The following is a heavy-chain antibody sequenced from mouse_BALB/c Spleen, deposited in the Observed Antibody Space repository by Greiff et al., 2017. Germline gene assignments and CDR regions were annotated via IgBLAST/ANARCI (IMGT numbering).Heavy chain of an antibody. Sequence: EVKLMESGGGLVQPGGSRKLSCAASGFTFSSFGMHWVRQAPEKGLEWVAYISSGSSTIYYAVTVKGRFTISRDNPKNTLFLQMTSLRSEDTAMYYCARRGGYLYYAMDYWGQGTSVTVSS. D-gene: IGHD2-2*01. V-gene: IGHV5-17*02. J-gene: IGHJ4*01. CDR1: GFTFSSFG. CDR3: ARRGGYLYYAMDY. CDR2: ISSGSSTI.